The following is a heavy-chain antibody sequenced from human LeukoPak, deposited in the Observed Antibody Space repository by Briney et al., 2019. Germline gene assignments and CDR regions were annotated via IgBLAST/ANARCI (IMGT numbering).Heavy chain of an antibody. CDR3: ARDKAVAAPSYFDY. Sequence: SVKVSCKASGGTFSSYAISWVRQAPGQGLEWMGRIIPIFGTANYAQKLQGRVTMTTDTSTSTAYMELRSLRSDDTAVYYCARDKAVAAPSYFDYWGQGTLVTVSS. J-gene: IGHJ4*02. CDR2: IIPIFGTA. D-gene: IGHD6-19*01. V-gene: IGHV1-69*05. CDR1: GGTFSSYA.